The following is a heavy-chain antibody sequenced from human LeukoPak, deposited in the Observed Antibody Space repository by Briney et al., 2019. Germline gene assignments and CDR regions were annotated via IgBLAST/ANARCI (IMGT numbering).Heavy chain of an antibody. J-gene: IGHJ4*02. D-gene: IGHD3-3*01. CDR2: ISSSSSYI. CDR1: GFTFSSYS. Sequence: PGGSLRLSCAASGFTFSSYSMNWVRQAPGKGLEWVSSISSSSSYIYYADSVKGRFTIPRDNAKNSLYLQMNSLRAEDTAVYYCARDSVTIFGVVIKADYWGQGTLVTVSS. CDR3: ARDSVTIFGVVIKADY. V-gene: IGHV3-21*01.